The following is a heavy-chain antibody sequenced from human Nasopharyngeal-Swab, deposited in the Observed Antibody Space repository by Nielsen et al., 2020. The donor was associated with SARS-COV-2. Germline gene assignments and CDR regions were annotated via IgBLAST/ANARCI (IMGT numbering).Heavy chain of an antibody. J-gene: IGHJ4*02. Sequence: SETLSLTCGFYGGSFSGYFWTWIRQPPGEGLEWIGEINYSGHTTYNPSLKSRVSISVDTSKRQFSLRLTSVTAADTAVYYCARTLVRGAADYWGQGTLVAVSS. CDR1: GGSFSGYF. CDR3: ARTLVRGAADY. CDR2: INYSGHT. V-gene: IGHV4-34*01. D-gene: IGHD3-10*01.